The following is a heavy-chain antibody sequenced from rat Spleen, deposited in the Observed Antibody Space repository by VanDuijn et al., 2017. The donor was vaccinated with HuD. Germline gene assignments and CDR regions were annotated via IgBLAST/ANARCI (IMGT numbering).Heavy chain of an antibody. CDR2: ISPSGAIT. CDR1: GFTFNAYD. D-gene: IGHD1-12*02. J-gene: IGHJ2*01. V-gene: IGHV5-25*01. Sequence: EVQLVESGGGLVQPGRSLKLSCAASGFTFNAYDMAWVRQAPTKGLEWVASISPSGAITSYRDSVKGRFTISRDTAKSTLYLQMDSLRSEDTATYYCARHGYDGSYYYWDYWGQGVMVTVSS. CDR3: ARHGYDGSYYYWDY.